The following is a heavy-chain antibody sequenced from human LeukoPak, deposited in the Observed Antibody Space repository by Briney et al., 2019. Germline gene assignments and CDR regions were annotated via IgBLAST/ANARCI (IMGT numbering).Heavy chain of an antibody. Sequence: GGSLRLSCAASGFTFSTYTMNWVRQAPGKGLEWVSSITRSSSHIYYADSVKGRFTISRDNAKNSLCLQMNSLRAEDTAVYYCARESSSWYYFDYWGQGTLVTVSS. CDR2: ITRSSSHI. J-gene: IGHJ4*02. D-gene: IGHD6-13*01. CDR1: GFTFSTYT. V-gene: IGHV3-21*01. CDR3: ARESSSWYYFDY.